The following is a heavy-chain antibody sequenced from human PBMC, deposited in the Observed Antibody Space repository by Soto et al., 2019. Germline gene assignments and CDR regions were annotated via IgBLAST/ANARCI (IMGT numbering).Heavy chain of an antibody. J-gene: IGHJ4*02. D-gene: IGHD6-19*01. CDR1: GGTFGTYA. CDR3: ASGIDAGWYSYYFDY. Sequence: QVQLVQSGAEVKKPGSSVKVSCKASGGTFGTYALSWVRQAPGQGLEWMGGIIPPFRAANYAQKFQGRVTINADESTSTAYLDLRSLRFEDTAVYYCASGIDAGWYSYYFDYWGQGTLFTVS. V-gene: IGHV1-69*01. CDR2: IIPPFRAA.